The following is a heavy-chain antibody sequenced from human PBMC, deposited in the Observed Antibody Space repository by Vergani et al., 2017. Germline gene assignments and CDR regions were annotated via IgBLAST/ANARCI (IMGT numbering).Heavy chain of an antibody. CDR3: TTGRYSGSYGSVAY. J-gene: IGHJ4*02. CDR2: ISGSGGST. Sequence: EVQLLESGGGLVQPGGSLRLSCAASGFTFSSYAMSWVRQAPGKGLEWVSAISGSGGSTYYADSVKGRFTISRDNSKNTLYLQMNSLRAEDTAVYYCTTGRYSGSYGSVAYWGQGTLVTVSS. D-gene: IGHD1-26*01. CDR1: GFTFSSYA. V-gene: IGHV3-23*01.